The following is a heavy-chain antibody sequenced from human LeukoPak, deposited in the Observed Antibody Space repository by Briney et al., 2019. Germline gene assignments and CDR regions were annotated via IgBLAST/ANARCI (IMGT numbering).Heavy chain of an antibody. CDR2: IYYSGST. J-gene: IGHJ4*02. CDR1: GGSISSYY. Sequence: SETLSLTCTVSGGSISSYYWSWLRQPPGKGLEWIGYIYYSGSTNYNPSLKSRVTISVDTSKNQFSLKLSSVTATDTAVYYCARHGSTYYYGSGSYWLSYYFDYWGQGTLVTVSS. V-gene: IGHV4-59*08. CDR3: ARHGSTYYYGSGSYWLSYYFDY. D-gene: IGHD3-10*01.